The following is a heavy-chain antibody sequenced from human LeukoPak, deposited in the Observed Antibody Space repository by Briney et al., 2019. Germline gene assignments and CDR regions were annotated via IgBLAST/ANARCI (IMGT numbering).Heavy chain of an antibody. V-gene: IGHV1-46*01. J-gene: IGHJ6*02. CDR1: GGTFISYA. CDR3: ARVLEGIYGMDV. Sequence: ASVKVSCKASGGTFISYAISWVRQAPGQGLEWMGIINPSGGSTSYAQKFQGRVTMTRDTSTSTVYMELSSLRSEDTAVYYCARVLEGIYGMDVWGQGTTVTVSS. D-gene: IGHD2/OR15-2a*01. CDR2: INPSGGST.